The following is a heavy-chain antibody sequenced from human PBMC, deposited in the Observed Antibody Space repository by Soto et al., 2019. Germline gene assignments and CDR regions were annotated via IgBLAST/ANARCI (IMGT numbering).Heavy chain of an antibody. J-gene: IGHJ4*02. D-gene: IGHD3-22*01. V-gene: IGHV3-33*01. CDR2: IWYDGSNK. CDR3: ARGDSSGHY. Sequence: QVQLVESGGGVVQPGRSLRLSCAASGFIFNNYGMHWVRQAPGKGLEWVAVIWYDGSNKYYADSVKGRFTISRDKSKNTLHPQMSGLRVEDTAVYYCARGDSSGHYWGQATLVTVSS. CDR1: GFIFNNYG.